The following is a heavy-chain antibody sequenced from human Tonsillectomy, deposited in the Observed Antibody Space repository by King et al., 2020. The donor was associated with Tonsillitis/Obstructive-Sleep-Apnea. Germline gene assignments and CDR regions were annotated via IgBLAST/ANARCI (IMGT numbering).Heavy chain of an antibody. Sequence: HVQLVESGAEVKKPGSSVKVSCKASGGTFSTYTISWVRQAPGQGLEWMGGIIPFLGMANSAQKFQGRLTITADKSISTAYMELSSLRSDDAAVYYCARAARDISTGLPSHDAFDIWGQGTVVTVSS. CDR2: IIPFLGMA. CDR1: GGTFSTYT. J-gene: IGHJ3*02. V-gene: IGHV1-69*10. D-gene: IGHD3-9*01. CDR3: ARAARDISTGLPSHDAFDI.